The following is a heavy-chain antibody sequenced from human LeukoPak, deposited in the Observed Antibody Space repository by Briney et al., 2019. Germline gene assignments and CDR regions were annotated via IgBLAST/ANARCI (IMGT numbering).Heavy chain of an antibody. J-gene: IGHJ6*02. CDR2: IYSGGST. Sequence: PGASLRLSCAASGFTASTNYMSWVRQPPGKGLKWVSFIYSGGSTYYADSVKGRFTISRDNSKNTLYLQMNSLRAEDTAVYYCARAGDGYKPYYYYYGMDVWGQGTTVTVSS. V-gene: IGHV3-53*01. D-gene: IGHD5-24*01. CDR1: GFTASTNY. CDR3: ARAGDGYKPYYYYYGMDV.